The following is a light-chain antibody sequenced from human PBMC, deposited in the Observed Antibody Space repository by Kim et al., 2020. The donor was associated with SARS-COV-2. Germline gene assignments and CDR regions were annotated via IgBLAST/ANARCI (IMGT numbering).Light chain of an antibody. J-gene: IGLJ1*01. CDR1: KLGDKY. Sequence: SYELTQPPSVSVSPRQTASITCSGYKLGDKYVSWYQQKPGQSPVVVIYQANQRPSGIPERFSGSNSGNIATLTISGTQAMDEADYYCQAWDSSTHNYVFGAGTKVTVL. CDR2: QAN. CDR3: QAWDSSTHNYV. V-gene: IGLV3-1*01.